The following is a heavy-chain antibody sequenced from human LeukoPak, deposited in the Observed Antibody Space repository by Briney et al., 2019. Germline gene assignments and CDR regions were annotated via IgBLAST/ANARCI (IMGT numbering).Heavy chain of an antibody. CDR3: AKQLGYCSDGSCYFPY. CDR2: ISNNGGYT. CDR1: GFTFSSSA. Sequence: GGSLRLSCAASGFTFSSSAMSWVRQAPGKGLEWVSAISNNGGYTYYADSVQGRFTISRDNSKSTLCLQMNSLRAEDTAVYYCAKQLGYCSDGSCYFPYWGQGTLVTASS. D-gene: IGHD2-15*01. V-gene: IGHV3-23*01. J-gene: IGHJ4*02.